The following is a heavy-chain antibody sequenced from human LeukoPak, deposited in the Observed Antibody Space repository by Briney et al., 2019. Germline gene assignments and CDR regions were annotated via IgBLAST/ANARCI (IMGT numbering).Heavy chain of an antibody. CDR2: ISYDGSNK. J-gene: IGHJ4*02. Sequence: PGGSLRLSCAASGFTFSSYGMHWVRQAPGKGLEWVAVISYDGSNKYYADSVKGRFTISRDNPKNTLYLQMNSLRAEDTAVYYCARVTYGSGFDYWGQGTLVTVSS. CDR1: GFTFSSYG. V-gene: IGHV3-30*03. D-gene: IGHD3-10*01. CDR3: ARVTYGSGFDY.